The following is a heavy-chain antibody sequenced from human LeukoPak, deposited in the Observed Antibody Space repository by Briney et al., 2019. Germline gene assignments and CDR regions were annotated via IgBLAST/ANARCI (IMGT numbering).Heavy chain of an antibody. Sequence: NTSETLSLTCAVYGGSFSGYYWSWIRQPPGKGLEWIGEINHSGSTNYNPSLKSRVTISVDTSKNQFSLKLSSVTAADTAVYYCARLYCSGGSCYGYYYYYMDVWGKGTTVTVSS. V-gene: IGHV4-34*01. J-gene: IGHJ6*03. CDR3: ARLYCSGGSCYGYYYYYMDV. CDR2: INHSGST. CDR1: GGSFSGYY. D-gene: IGHD2-15*01.